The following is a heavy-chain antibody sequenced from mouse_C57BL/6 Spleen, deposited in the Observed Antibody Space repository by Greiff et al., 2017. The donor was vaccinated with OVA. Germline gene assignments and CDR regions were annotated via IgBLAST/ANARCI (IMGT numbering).Heavy chain of an antibody. V-gene: IGHV1-22*01. D-gene: IGHD2-3*01. CDR2: INPNNGGT. Sequence: VQLKQSGPELVKPGASVKMSCKASGYTFTDYNMHWVKQSHGKSLEWIGYINPNNGGTSYNQKFKGKATLTVNKSTSTAYMELRSLTSEDSAVYYCARDDGYEGAMDYWGQRTSVTVSS. CDR3: ARDDGYEGAMDY. CDR1: GYTFTDYN. J-gene: IGHJ4*01.